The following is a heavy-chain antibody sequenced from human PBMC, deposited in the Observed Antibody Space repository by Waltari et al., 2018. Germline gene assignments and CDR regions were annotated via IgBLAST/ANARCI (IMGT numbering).Heavy chain of an antibody. CDR2: SSSDGGLT. D-gene: IGHD7-27*01. CDR1: GFIFSGYW. CDR3: VRGLGDS. Sequence: VQLVESGGNLIQPGGSLRLSCAASGFIFSGYWMHWVRQVPGKGLVWVSRSSSDGGLTTYADSVKGRFTVSRDNAKNSLHLQMSSLTADDTAMYYCVRGLGDSWGRGTLVTVSS. V-gene: IGHV3-74*03. J-gene: IGHJ4*02.